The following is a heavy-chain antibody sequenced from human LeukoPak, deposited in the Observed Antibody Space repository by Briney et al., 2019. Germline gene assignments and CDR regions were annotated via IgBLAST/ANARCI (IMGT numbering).Heavy chain of an antibody. CDR2: INTNTGNP. CDR3: ARDEIVVVPAAIYYYYGMDV. Sequence: ASVKVSCKASGYTFTSYAMNWVRQAPGQGLEWMGWINTNTGNPTYAQGFTGRFVFSLDTSVSTAYLQISSLKAEDTAVYYCARDEIVVVPAAIYYYYGMDVWGQGTTVTVSS. V-gene: IGHV7-4-1*02. CDR1: GYTFTSYA. D-gene: IGHD2-2*01. J-gene: IGHJ6*02.